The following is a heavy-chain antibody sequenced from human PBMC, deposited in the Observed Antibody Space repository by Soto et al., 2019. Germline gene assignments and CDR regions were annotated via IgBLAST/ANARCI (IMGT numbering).Heavy chain of an antibody. Sequence: PSETLSLTCTVSGGSISSSAYYWAWIRQPPGKGLEWIGYIYYSGNTNYNPSLKSRVTISVDTSKNQFSLKLSSVTAADTAVYYCARDLWSFDPWGQGTLVTVSS. CDR3: ARDLWSFDP. CDR1: GGSISSSAYY. CDR2: IYYSGNT. V-gene: IGHV4-61*08. D-gene: IGHD3-3*01. J-gene: IGHJ5*02.